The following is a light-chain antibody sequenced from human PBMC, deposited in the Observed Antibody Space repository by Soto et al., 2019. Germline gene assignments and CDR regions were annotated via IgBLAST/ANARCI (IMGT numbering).Light chain of an antibody. J-gene: IGKJ1*01. CDR3: QHYSSIPWT. CDR1: QSVLSSSNNKNC. V-gene: IGKV4-1*01. Sequence: DIVMTQSPDSLAVSLGKRATINCKSSQSVLSSSNNKNCLAWYQQKPGQPPRLLIYWASTRASGVPDRFSGSGSGTDFTLTISSLQAEDVAVYYCQHYSSIPWTFGQGTKVEIK. CDR2: WAS.